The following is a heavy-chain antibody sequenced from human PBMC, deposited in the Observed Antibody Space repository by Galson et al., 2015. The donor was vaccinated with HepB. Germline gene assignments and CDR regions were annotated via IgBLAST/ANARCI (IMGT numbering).Heavy chain of an antibody. D-gene: IGHD6-13*01. V-gene: IGHV3-30*03. CDR3: ARAGSSSWYRPGDY. J-gene: IGHJ4*02. Sequence: SLRLSCAASGFTFSSYSMNWVRQAPGKGLEWVAVISYDGSNKYYADSVKGRFTISRDNSKNTLYLQMNSLRAEDTAVYYCARAGSSSWYRPGDYWGQGTLVTVSS. CDR2: ISYDGSNK. CDR1: GFTFSSYS.